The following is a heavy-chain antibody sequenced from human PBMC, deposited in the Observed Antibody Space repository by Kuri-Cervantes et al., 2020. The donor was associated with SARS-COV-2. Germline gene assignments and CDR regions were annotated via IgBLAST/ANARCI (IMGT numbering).Heavy chain of an antibody. V-gene: IGHV3-66*02. CDR3: ASSLLWELLPFDY. CDR2: IYSGGST. D-gene: IGHD1-26*01. J-gene: IGHJ4*02. CDR1: GFTVSSNY. Sequence: GGSLRLSCAASGFTVSSNYMSWVRQAPGKGLEWVSVIYSGGSTYYADSVKGRFTISRDNSTNTLYLQMNSLRAEDTAVYYCASSLLWELLPFDYWGQGTLVTVSS.